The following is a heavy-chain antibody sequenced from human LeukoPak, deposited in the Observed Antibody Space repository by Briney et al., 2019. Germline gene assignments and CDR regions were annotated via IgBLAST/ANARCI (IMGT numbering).Heavy chain of an antibody. D-gene: IGHD4-11*01. CDR1: GGSISSGANY. V-gene: IGHV4-30-2*01. CDR2: ISHSESA. Sequence: KTSETLSLTCTVSGGSISSGANYWSWIRQPPGRGLEWIGYISHSESAYYSPSLESRITISVDRSKNQFSLKLKSVTAADTAIYYCARDGGTTSNPSHDTFDIWGQGTMVAVSS. CDR3: ARDGGTTSNPSHDTFDI. J-gene: IGHJ3*02.